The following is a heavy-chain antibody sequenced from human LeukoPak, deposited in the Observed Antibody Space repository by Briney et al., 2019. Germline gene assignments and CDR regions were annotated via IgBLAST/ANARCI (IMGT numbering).Heavy chain of an antibody. CDR2: ISGSGGST. J-gene: IGHJ4*02. CDR3: AKGQYSSGWYLFDY. D-gene: IGHD6-19*01. V-gene: IGHV3-23*01. Sequence: GGSLRPSCAASGFTFSSYAMSWVRQAPGKGLEWVSAISGSGGSTYYADSVKGRFTISRDNSKNTLYLQMNSLRAEDTAVYYCAKGQYSSGWYLFDYWGQGTLVTVSS. CDR1: GFTFSSYA.